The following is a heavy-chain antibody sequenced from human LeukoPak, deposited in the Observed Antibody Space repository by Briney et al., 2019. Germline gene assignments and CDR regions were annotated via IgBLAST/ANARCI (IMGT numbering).Heavy chain of an antibody. D-gene: IGHD2-15*01. J-gene: IGHJ5*02. CDR1: GSTFTSNG. CDR2: ISTYNGNT. CDR3: ARVWVDCSGGSCLKSWFDP. V-gene: IGHV1-18*01. Sequence: GASVNLSRNASGSTFTSNGNSWVRHPPGQGHERMGWISTYNGNTNYAQKLQGRVTMTTDASTSTAYKELRSLRSDDTGGYYCARVWVDCSGGSCLKSWFDPWGQGTLVTVSS.